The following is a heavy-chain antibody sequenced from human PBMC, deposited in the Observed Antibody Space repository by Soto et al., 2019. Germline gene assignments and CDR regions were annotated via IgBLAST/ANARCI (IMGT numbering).Heavy chain of an antibody. Sequence: SETLSLTCTVAGGYISSYYWRWIRQPPGKGLEWIGYIYYSGSTNYNPSLKSRVTISVDTSKNQFSLKLSSVTAADAAVYYCARRWGRTFDYWGQGTLVTVSS. D-gene: IGHD7-27*01. V-gene: IGHV4-59*08. J-gene: IGHJ4*02. CDR1: GGYISSYY. CDR3: ARRWGRTFDY. CDR2: IYYSGST.